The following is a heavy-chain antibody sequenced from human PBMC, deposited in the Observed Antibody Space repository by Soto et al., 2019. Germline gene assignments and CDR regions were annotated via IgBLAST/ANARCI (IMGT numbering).Heavy chain of an antibody. Sequence: PSGSMSLTCTVSGGSISSSSYYGGWIRQPPGKGLEWIGSIYYSGSTYYNPSLKSRVTISVDTSKNQFSLKLSSVTAADTAVYYCGRHRREWLPEYAFDIWGQGTMVTVSS. D-gene: IGHD3-3*01. CDR3: GRHRREWLPEYAFDI. CDR1: GGSISSSSYY. CDR2: IYYSGST. J-gene: IGHJ3*02. V-gene: IGHV4-39*01.